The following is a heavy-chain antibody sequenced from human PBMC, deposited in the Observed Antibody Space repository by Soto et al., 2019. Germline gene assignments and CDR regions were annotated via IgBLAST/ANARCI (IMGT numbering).Heavy chain of an antibody. CDR2: INPNSGGT. V-gene: IGHV1-2*04. Sequence: ASAKVSCKASGYTLTGYYMHWVRQAPGQGLEWMGWINPNSGGTNYAQKFQGWVTMTRDTSISTAYMELSRLRSDDTAVYYCARASMITFGGVIVTPYGMDVWGQGTTVTVSS. CDR1: GYTLTGYY. CDR3: ARASMITFGGVIVTPYGMDV. J-gene: IGHJ6*02. D-gene: IGHD3-16*02.